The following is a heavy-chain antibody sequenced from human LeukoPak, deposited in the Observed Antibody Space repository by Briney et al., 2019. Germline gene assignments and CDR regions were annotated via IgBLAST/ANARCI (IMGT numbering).Heavy chain of an antibody. CDR2: IIPMFGTA. J-gene: IGHJ4*02. V-gene: IGHV1-69*06. CDR3: ASGTTDIVVVPATLRNYYFDY. Sequence: SVKVSCKASGGTFSSYEISWVRQAPGQGLEWMGGIIPMFGTAKYAQKFQGRVTITADKSTSTAYMELSSLRSEDTAVYYCASGTTDIVVVPATLRNYYFDYWGQGTLVTVSS. CDR1: GGTFSSYE. D-gene: IGHD2-2*01.